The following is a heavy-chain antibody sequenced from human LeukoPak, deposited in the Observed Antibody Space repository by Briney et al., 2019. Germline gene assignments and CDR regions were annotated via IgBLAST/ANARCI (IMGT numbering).Heavy chain of an antibody. CDR1: GGSISSYS. CDR2: IYYSGST. Sequence: KPSETLSLICTVSGGSISSYSWSWIRQPPGKGLEWIGYIYYSGSTNYNPSLRSRVTMSVDTSKNQFSLKLNSVTAADTAVYYCARGHAAGMTYYFDYWGQGTLVTVSS. CDR3: ARGHAAGMTYYFDY. J-gene: IGHJ4*02. V-gene: IGHV4-59*01. D-gene: IGHD6-13*01.